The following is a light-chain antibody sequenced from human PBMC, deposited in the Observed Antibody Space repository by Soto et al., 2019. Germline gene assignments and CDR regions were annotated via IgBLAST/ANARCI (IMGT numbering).Light chain of an antibody. Sequence: EFVFTQSPGTLSLSTGERATLSCRASQTVRNNYLAWYQQKPGQAPRLLIYDASSRATGIPDRFSGGGSGTDFTLTISRLEPEDFAVYYCQQFSSYPLTFGGGTKV. CDR1: QTVRNNY. CDR2: DAS. J-gene: IGKJ4*01. CDR3: QQFSSYPLT. V-gene: IGKV3-20*01.